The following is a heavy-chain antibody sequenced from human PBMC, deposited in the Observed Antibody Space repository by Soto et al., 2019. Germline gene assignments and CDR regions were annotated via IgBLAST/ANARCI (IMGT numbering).Heavy chain of an antibody. CDR3: ARLPQLWLNDWDY. D-gene: IGHD5-18*01. CDR1: GYSFTGYW. CDR2: IYPGDSEA. V-gene: IGHV5-51*01. J-gene: IGHJ4*02. Sequence: GESLKISCKGSGYSFTGYWIDWVRQMPGKGLDGRGIIYPGDSEARYSPSFQGQDTISADKSISTAYLQGRSLKASDSAMYYCARLPQLWLNDWDYWGQGTLVTVSS.